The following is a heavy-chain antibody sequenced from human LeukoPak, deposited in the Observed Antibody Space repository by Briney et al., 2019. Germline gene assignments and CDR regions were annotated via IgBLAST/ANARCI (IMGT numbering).Heavy chain of an antibody. D-gene: IGHD1-26*01. CDR3: ARTYRESFDY. V-gene: IGHV4-30-2*01. J-gene: IGHJ4*02. Sequence: RASETLSLTCTVSVGSINSGGFYWSWIRQPPGKGLEWVGYIYHSGSTNYNPSLKSRVTISIDKSKNQFSLRLSSVTAADTAVYYCARTYRESFDYWGQGTLVTVSS. CDR1: VGSINSGGFY. CDR2: IYHSGST.